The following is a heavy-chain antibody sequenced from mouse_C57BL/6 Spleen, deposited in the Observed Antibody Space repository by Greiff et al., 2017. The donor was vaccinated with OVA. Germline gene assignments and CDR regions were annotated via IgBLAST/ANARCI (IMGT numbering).Heavy chain of an antibody. CDR2: IDPSDSYT. J-gene: IGHJ4*01. D-gene: IGHD2-4*01. CDR1: GYTFTSYW. V-gene: IGHV1-59*01. CDR3: ARDYDYDEGGYYYAMDY. Sequence: QVQLQQPGAELVRPGTSVKLSCKASGYTFTSYWMHWVKQRPGQGLEWIGVIDPSDSYTNYNQKFKGKATLTVDTSSSTAYMQLSSLTSEDSAVDYCARDYDYDEGGYYYAMDYWGQGTSVTVSS.